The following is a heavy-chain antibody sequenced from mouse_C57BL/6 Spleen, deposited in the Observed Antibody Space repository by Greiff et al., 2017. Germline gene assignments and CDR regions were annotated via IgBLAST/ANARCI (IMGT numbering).Heavy chain of an antibody. V-gene: IGHV1-82*01. Sequence: QLQQSGPELVKPGASVKISCKASGYAFSSSWMNWVKQRPGKGLEWIGRIYPGDGDTNYNGKFKGKATLTADKSSSTAYMQLSSLTSEDSAVYFCAHYYGSSIYWYFDVWGTGTTVTVSS. J-gene: IGHJ1*03. CDR3: AHYYGSSIYWYFDV. CDR1: GYAFSSSW. CDR2: IYPGDGDT. D-gene: IGHD1-1*01.